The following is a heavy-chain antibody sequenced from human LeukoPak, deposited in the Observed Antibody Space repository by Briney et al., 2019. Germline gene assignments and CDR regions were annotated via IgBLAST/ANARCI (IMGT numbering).Heavy chain of an antibody. Sequence: SETLSLTCAVYGGSFSGYYWSWIRQPPGKGLEWMGEIYHSGSTHYNPSLKSRLTISVDKSKNQFSPKLSSVTAADTAVYYCARVTTVTEYFDYWGQGTLVTVSS. J-gene: IGHJ4*02. CDR3: ARVTTVTEYFDY. CDR1: GGSFSGYY. V-gene: IGHV4-34*01. CDR2: IYHSGST. D-gene: IGHD4-17*01.